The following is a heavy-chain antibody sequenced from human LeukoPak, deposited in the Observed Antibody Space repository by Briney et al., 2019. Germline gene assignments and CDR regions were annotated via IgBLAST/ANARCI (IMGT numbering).Heavy chain of an antibody. Sequence: PGGSLRLSCAVSGFTFSNYWINWVRQAPGKGLEWVANMKQDGSEKYYVDSVKGRFTISRDNAKNTLYLQMNSLRAEDTAMYYCARAVYYSNYLGYWGQGTLVTVSS. D-gene: IGHD3-10*01. CDR3: ARAVYYSNYLGY. V-gene: IGHV3-7*02. CDR1: GFTFSNYW. CDR2: MKQDGSEK. J-gene: IGHJ4*01.